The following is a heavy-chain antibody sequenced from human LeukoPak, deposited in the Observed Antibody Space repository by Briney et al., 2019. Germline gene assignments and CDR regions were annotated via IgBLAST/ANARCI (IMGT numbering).Heavy chain of an antibody. V-gene: IGHV3-30*04. J-gene: IGHJ6*03. D-gene: IGHD5-12*01. CDR3: AKTKYSGYDVYYYYYYMDV. Sequence: PGRSLRLSCAASGFTFSSYAMHWVRQAPGKGLEGVAVISYDGSNKYYADSVKGRFTISRDNSKNTLYLQMNSLRAEDTAVYYCAKTKYSGYDVYYYYYYMDVWGKGTTVTISS. CDR2: ISYDGSNK. CDR1: GFTFSSYA.